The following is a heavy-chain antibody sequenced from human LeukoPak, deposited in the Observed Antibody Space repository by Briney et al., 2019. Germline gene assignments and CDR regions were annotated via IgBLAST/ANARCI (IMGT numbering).Heavy chain of an antibody. V-gene: IGHV3-30-3*01. CDR2: ISYDGSNK. Sequence: GGSLRLSCAASGFTFSSYAMHWVRQAPGKGLEWVAVISYDGSNKYYADSVKGRLTISRDNSKNTLYLQMNSLRAEDTAVYYCASPVSVVVARVDYWGQGTLVTVSS. CDR3: ASPVSVVVARVDY. D-gene: IGHD2-15*01. J-gene: IGHJ4*02. CDR1: GFTFSSYA.